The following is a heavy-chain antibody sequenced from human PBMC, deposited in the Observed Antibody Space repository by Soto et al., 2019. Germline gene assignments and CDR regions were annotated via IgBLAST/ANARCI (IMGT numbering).Heavy chain of an antibody. CDR2: IIPIFGTA. Sequence: SVKVSCKASGGTFSSYAISWVRQAPGQGLEWMGGIIPIFGTANYAQKFQGRVTITADESTSTAYMELSSLRSEDTAVYYCASSGYCSSTSCYAGWFDPWGQGTLVTVSS. D-gene: IGHD2-2*01. J-gene: IGHJ5*02. CDR3: ASSGYCSSTSCYAGWFDP. CDR1: GGTFSSYA. V-gene: IGHV1-69*13.